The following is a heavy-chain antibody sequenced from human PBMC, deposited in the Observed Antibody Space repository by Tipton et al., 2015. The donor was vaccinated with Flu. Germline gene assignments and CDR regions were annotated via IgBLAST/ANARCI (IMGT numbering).Heavy chain of an antibody. CDR1: GGSISSSSYY. V-gene: IGHV4-39*07. Sequence: TLSLTCTVSGGSISSSSYYWGWIRQPPGKGLEWIGSIYYSGSTYYNPSLKSRVTISVDTSKNQFSLKLSSVTAADTAVYYCARGFTTVTTPGWFDPRGQGTLVTVSS. J-gene: IGHJ5*02. D-gene: IGHD4-17*01. CDR2: IYYSGST. CDR3: ARGFTTVTTPGWFDP.